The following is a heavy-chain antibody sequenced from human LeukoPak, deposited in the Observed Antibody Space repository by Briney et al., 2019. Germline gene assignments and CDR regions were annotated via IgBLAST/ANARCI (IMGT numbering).Heavy chain of an antibody. D-gene: IGHD6-19*01. CDR2: ISSSSSYI. J-gene: IGHJ4*02. CDR1: GFTFSSYS. V-gene: IGHV3-21*01. CDR3: ARSVAVAGNDY. Sequence: GGSLRLSCAASGFTFSSYSMNWVRQAPGKGLEWVSSISSSSSYIYYADSVKGRFTISRDSAKNSLYLQMNSLRAEDTAVYYCARSVAVAGNDYWGQGTLVTVSS.